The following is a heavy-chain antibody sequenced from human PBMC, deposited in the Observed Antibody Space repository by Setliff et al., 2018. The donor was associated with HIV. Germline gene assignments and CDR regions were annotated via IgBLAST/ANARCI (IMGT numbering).Heavy chain of an antibody. D-gene: IGHD5-12*01. CDR3: ATLKMATIYRDLEY. J-gene: IGHJ4*02. Sequence: PSETLSLTCAVYGGSFSGYYCGWIRQPPGKGLEWIGEINHRGSTNCNPSLKSRVSISVDTSKNQFSLKLSSVTAADTAVYYCATLKMATIYRDLEYWGQGTLVTVS. CDR1: GGSFSGYY. V-gene: IGHV4-34*01. CDR2: INHRGST.